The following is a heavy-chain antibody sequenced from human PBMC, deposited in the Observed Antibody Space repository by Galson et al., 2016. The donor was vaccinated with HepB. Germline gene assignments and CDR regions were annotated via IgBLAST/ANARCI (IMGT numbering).Heavy chain of an antibody. CDR1: GDSVSNNNVA. V-gene: IGHV6-1*01. CDR3: TRGYMQNGMNV. Sequence: ALSGDSVSNNNVAWAWIRQSPSRGLEWLGRTYYRSTWFNDYADSVKSRITVTSDTSKNQFSLQLDSVTPDDTATYFCTRGYMQNGMNVWGQGTTVTV. J-gene: IGHJ6*02. D-gene: IGHD5-24*01. CDR2: TYYRSTWFN.